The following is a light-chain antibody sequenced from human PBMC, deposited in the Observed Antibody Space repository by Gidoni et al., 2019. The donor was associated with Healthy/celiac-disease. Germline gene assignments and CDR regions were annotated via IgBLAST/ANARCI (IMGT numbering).Light chain of an antibody. CDR3: QQYYSTLPYT. J-gene: IGKJ2*01. Sequence: DLVMTQSPDSLAVSLGERATINCKSSQSVLYSSNNENYLAWYQQKPGQPPKLLIYWASTRESGVPDRFSGSGSGTDFTLTISSLQAEDVAVYYCQQYYSTLPYTFXXXTKLEIK. CDR2: WAS. CDR1: QSVLYSSNNENY. V-gene: IGKV4-1*01.